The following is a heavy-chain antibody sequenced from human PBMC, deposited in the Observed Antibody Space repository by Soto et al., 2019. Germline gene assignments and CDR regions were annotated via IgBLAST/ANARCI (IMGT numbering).Heavy chain of an antibody. D-gene: IGHD1-26*01. CDR2: ISAYNGNT. V-gene: IGHV1-18*01. CDR3: ARVGSGSYHGAFDI. Sequence: GASVKVSCKASGYTFTSYGISWVRQAPGQGLEWMGWISAYNGNTNYAQKLQGRVTMTTDTSTSTAYMEMRNLRSDDTAVYYCARVGSGSYHGAFDIWGQGTMVTVSS. CDR1: GYTFTSYG. J-gene: IGHJ3*02.